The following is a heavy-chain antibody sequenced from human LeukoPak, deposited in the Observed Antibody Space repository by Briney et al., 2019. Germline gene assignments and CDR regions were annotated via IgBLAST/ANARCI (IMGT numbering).Heavy chain of an antibody. D-gene: IGHD2-2*01. J-gene: IGHJ3*02. CDR1: GFTFSSYS. V-gene: IGHV3-53*01. CDR3: ARAYLQRDIVVVPAAAEDAFDI. Sequence: PGGSLRLSCAASGFTFSSYSMSWVRQAPGKGLEWVSVIYSGGSTYYADSVKGRFTISRDNSKNTLYLQMNSLRAEDTAVYYCARAYLQRDIVVVPAAAEDAFDIWGQGTMVTVSS. CDR2: IYSGGST.